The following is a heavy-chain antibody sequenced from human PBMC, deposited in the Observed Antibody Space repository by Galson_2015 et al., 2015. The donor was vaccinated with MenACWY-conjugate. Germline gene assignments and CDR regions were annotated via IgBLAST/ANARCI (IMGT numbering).Heavy chain of an antibody. CDR2: IIPIFGTA. Sequence: SVKVSCKASGGTFSSYAISWVRQAPGQGLEWMGGIIPIFGTANYAQKFQGRVTITADKSTSTAYMELSSLRSEDTAVYYCASILSEGTGDLLHWGQGTLVTVSS. D-gene: IGHD7-27*01. V-gene: IGHV1-69*06. J-gene: IGHJ4*02. CDR1: GGTFSSYA. CDR3: ASILSEGTGDLLH.